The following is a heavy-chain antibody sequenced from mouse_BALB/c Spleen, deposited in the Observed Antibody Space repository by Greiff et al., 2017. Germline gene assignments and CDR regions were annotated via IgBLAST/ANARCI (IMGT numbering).Heavy chain of an antibody. J-gene: IGHJ3*01. CDR2: ISSGGGST. V-gene: IGHV5-12-1*01. Sequence: EVKLEESGGGLVKPGGSLKLSCAASGFAFSSYDMSWVRQTPEKRLEWVAYISSGGGSTYYPDTVKGRFTISRDNAKNTLYLQMSSLKSEDTAMYYCARGDYGRAWFAYWGQGTLVTVSA. D-gene: IGHD1-1*01. CDR1: GFAFSSYD. CDR3: ARGDYGRAWFAY.